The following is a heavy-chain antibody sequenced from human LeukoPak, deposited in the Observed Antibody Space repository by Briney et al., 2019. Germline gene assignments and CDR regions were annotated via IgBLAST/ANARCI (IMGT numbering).Heavy chain of an antibody. CDR2: LTTSGSTK. CDR3: ARDRDPGYYDTNGYRRVNAFDI. Sequence: GGSLRLSCATSGFTFSNYEMNWVRQAPGKGLEWISYLTTSGSTKYYADSVKGRFTISRDNAKNSLFPQMNSLRAEDTAVYYCARDRDPGYYDTNGYRRVNAFDIWGQGTMVTVSS. CDR1: GFTFSNYE. D-gene: IGHD3-22*01. J-gene: IGHJ3*02. V-gene: IGHV3-48*03.